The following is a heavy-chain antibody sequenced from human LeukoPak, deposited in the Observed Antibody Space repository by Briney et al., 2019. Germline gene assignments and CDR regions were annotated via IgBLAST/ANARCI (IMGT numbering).Heavy chain of an antibody. J-gene: IGHJ3*01. Sequence: GRSLRLSCAASGFTFNNYGMHWVRRAPGRGLEWVALLWYDGTNENYADSVKGRFTISRDNSKNTMYLQMNNLRAEDTAVYYCARRGTPNAFDLWGQGTMVTVSS. V-gene: IGHV3-33*01. D-gene: IGHD3-16*01. CDR2: LWYDGTNE. CDR1: GFTFNNYG. CDR3: ARRGTPNAFDL.